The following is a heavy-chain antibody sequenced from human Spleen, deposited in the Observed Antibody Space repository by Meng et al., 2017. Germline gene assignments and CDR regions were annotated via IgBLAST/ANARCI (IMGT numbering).Heavy chain of an antibody. D-gene: IGHD4-11*01. CDR2: INHSGST. J-gene: IGHJ4*02. Sequence: QGQLQAGGAGLLKPSETLSLTCAVYGGSFSGYYWSWIRQPPGKGLEWIGEINHSGSTNYNPSLESRATISVDTSQNNLSLKLSSVTAADSAVYYCARGPTTMAHDFDYWGQGTLVTGSS. V-gene: IGHV4-34*01. CDR1: GGSFSGYY. CDR3: ARGPTTMAHDFDY.